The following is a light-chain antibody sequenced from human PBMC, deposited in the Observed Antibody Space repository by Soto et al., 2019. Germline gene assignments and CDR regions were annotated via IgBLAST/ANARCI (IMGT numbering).Light chain of an antibody. CDR2: GAS. J-gene: IGKJ1*01. CDR1: QSVSSSY. V-gene: IGKV3-20*01. CDR3: VPSGLLPT. Sequence: EIGRTQSTGTLSLSPGERATLSCRASQSVSSSYLAWYQQKPGQAPRLLIYGASSRATGIPDRFSVSGSGTDFTLTICRLEPEDFAVYNCVPSGLLPTFAQGTKVDIK.